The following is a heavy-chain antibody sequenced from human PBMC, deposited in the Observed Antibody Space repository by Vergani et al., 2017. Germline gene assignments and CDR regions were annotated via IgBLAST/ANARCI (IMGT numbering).Heavy chain of an antibody. Sequence: EVQLVESGGGLIQPGGSLRLSCAASGFTVSSNYMSWVRQAPGKGLEWVSVIYSGGSTYYSASFKGRFTLSWDNATNSLYLPMNSLSAEDTAVYYCASLPFKGAGHQFDFWGQGTLVTVSA. J-gene: IGHJ4*02. V-gene: IGHV3-53*01. CDR2: IYSGGST. D-gene: IGHD1-26*01. CDR3: ASLPFKGAGHQFDF. CDR1: GFTVSSNY.